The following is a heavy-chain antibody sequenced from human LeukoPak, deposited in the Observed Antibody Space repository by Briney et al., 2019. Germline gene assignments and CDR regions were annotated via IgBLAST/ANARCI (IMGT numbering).Heavy chain of an antibody. Sequence: SQTLSLTCAISGDSVSSNSAAWNWIRQSPSRGLEWLGRTYYRSKWYNDYAVSVKSRITINPDTSKNQFSLQLNSVTPEDTAVYYCARDRVDIVATYNGGFDYWGQGTLVTVST. CDR1: GDSVSSNSAA. D-gene: IGHD5-12*01. V-gene: IGHV6-1*01. J-gene: IGHJ4*02. CDR3: ARDRVDIVATYNGGFDY. CDR2: TYYRSKWYN.